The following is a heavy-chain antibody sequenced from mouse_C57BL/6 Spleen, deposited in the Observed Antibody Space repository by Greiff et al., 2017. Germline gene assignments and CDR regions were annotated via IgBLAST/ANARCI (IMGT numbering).Heavy chain of an antibody. CDR1: GYTFTSYW. J-gene: IGHJ4*01. V-gene: IGHV1-61*01. D-gene: IGHD2-3*01. CDR3: AEWLLPAMDY. CDR2: IYPSDSET. Sequence: QVQLQQPGAELVRPGSSVKLSCKASGYTFTSYWMDWVKQRPGQGLEWIGNIYPSDSETHYNQKFKDKATLTVDKSSSTAYMQLISLTSEDSAVYYGAEWLLPAMDYWGKGTSVTVSS.